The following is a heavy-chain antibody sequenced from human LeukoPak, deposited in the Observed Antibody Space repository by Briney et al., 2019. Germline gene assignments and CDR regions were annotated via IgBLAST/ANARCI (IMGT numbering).Heavy chain of an antibody. Sequence: KPSETLSFTCFVSGDTISRSYWSWIRQPPGKGLEWIGYIYYSGSTNYNPSLKSRVTISVDTSKNQFSLKLSSVTAADTAVYFCVRHVAGTCRGGTCYRCNVWGQGTTVTVSS. CDR1: GDTISRSY. CDR2: IYYSGST. V-gene: IGHV4-59*08. CDR3: VRHVAGTCRGGTCYRCNV. D-gene: IGHD2-15*01. J-gene: IGHJ6*02.